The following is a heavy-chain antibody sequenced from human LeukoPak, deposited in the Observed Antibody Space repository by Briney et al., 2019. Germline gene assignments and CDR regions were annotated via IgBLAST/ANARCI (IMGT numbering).Heavy chain of an antibody. CDR1: GFTFSSYA. D-gene: IGHD1-14*01. J-gene: IGHJ5*02. Sequence: GGSLRLSCAASGFTFSSYAMSWVRQAPGKGLEWVSAISGSGGSTYYADSVKGRFTISRDNSKNTLYLQMNSLRAEDTAVCYCAKDLSLSPTSPWGQGTLVTVSS. CDR3: AKDLSLSPTSP. V-gene: IGHV3-23*01. CDR2: ISGSGGST.